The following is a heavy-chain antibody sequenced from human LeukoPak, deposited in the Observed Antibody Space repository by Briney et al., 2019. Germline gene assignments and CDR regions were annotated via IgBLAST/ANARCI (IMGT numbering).Heavy chain of an antibody. V-gene: IGHV3-64*05. CDR1: GFTFKSYA. D-gene: IGHD6-6*01. J-gene: IGHJ4*02. CDR2: INTNGANT. Sequence: GGSLRLSCAASGFTFKSYAMNWVRQAPGKGLEYVSSINTNGANTYYADSVKGGFTISRDNSRNTVYVQMNSLTPEDTAVYYCVKGLDYSSSQMDSWGQGTLVTVSS. CDR3: VKGLDYSSSQMDS.